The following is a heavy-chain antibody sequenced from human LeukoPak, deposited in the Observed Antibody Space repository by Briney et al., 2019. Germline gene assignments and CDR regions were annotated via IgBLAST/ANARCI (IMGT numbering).Heavy chain of an antibody. CDR2: IIPIFGTA. CDR3: ARSSRGYCSGGSCQDY. D-gene: IGHD2-15*01. Sequence: SVKVSCKASGGTFSSYAISWVRQAPGQGLEWMGGIIPIFGTANYAQKFQGRVTITTDESTSTAYMELSSLRSEDTAVYYCARSSRGYCSGGSCQDYWGQGTLVTVSS. CDR1: GGTFSSYA. J-gene: IGHJ4*02. V-gene: IGHV1-69*05.